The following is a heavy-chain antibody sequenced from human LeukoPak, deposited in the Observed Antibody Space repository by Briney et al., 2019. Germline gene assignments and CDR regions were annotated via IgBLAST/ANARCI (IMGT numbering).Heavy chain of an antibody. CDR1: GFTFSSYE. CDR3: AELGITMIGGV. Sequence: AGGSLRLSCAASGFTFSSYEMNWVRQTPGKGLEWVSYISSSGSTIYYVDSVKGRFTISRDHAKNSLYLQMNSLTAQAMAVYYCAELGITMIGGVWGKGTAVTISS. J-gene: IGHJ6*04. CDR2: ISSSGSTI. D-gene: IGHD3-10*02. V-gene: IGHV3-48*03.